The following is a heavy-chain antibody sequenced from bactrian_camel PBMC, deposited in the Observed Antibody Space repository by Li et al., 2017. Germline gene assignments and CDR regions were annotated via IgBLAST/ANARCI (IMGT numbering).Heavy chain of an antibody. CDR2: VNSVVGKT. D-gene: IGHD6*01. CDR3: VRDRSTQVAGPSG. V-gene: IGHV3S40*01. J-gene: IGHJ4*01. CDR1: GFTFSTYG. Sequence: VQLVESGGGLVQPGGSLRLSCAASGFTFSTYGMSWVRQAPGKGFECVAFVNSVVGKTYYADSVKGRFTISRDNAKNTLYLQLNSLKTEDTAMYYCVRDRSTQVAGPSGWGQGTQVTVS.